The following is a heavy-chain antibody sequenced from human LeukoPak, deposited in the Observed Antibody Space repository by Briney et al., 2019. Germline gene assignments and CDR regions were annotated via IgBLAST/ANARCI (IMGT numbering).Heavy chain of an antibody. CDR1: GYTFTGYY. CDR2: INPNSGGT. CDR3: ARFPPSYYYDSSGYPFDY. V-gene: IGHV1-2*02. D-gene: IGHD3-22*01. Sequence: GASVTVSCKASGYTFTGYYMHWVRQAPGQGLEWMGWINPNSGGTNYAQKFQGRVTMTRDTSISTAYMELSRLRSDDTAVYYCARFPPSYYYDSSGYPFDYWGQGTLVTVSS. J-gene: IGHJ4*02.